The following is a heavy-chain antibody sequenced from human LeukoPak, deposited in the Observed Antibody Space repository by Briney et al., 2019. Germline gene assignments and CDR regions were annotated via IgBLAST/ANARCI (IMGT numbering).Heavy chain of an antibody. J-gene: IGHJ4*02. Sequence: SETLSLTCTVSGGSITYYYWSWIRQPPGKGLEWIGYSHYSGTTNYNPSLKSRVTMSVDTSKNQFSLKLSSVTAADTAVYYCARSYSSSSPFDYWGQGTLVTVSS. D-gene: IGHD6-6*01. V-gene: IGHV4-59*12. CDR1: GGSITYYY. CDR3: ARSYSSSSPFDY. CDR2: SHYSGTT.